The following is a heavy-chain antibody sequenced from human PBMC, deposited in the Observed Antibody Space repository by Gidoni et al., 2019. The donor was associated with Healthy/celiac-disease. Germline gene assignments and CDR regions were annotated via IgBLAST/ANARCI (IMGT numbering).Heavy chain of an antibody. CDR1: GGSISSYY. V-gene: IGHV4-59*08. Sequence: QVQLQESGPGLVKPSETLSLTCTVSGGSISSYYWSWIRQPPGKGLEWIGYIYYSGSTNYNPSLKSRVTISGDTSKNQFSLKLSSVTAADTAVYYCASRGYSSGEDAFDIWGQGTMVTVSS. J-gene: IGHJ3*02. D-gene: IGHD6-19*01. CDR3: ASRGYSSGEDAFDI. CDR2: IYYSGST.